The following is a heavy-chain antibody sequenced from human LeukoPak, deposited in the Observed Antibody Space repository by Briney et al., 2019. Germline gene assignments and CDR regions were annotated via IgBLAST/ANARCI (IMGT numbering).Heavy chain of an antibody. V-gene: IGHV5-10-1*01. CDR1: GYSFTSYW. CDR2: IDPSDSYT. J-gene: IGHJ4*02. CDR3: ARHFDIVVVPAAMHGFDY. Sequence: GESLKISGKGSGYSFTSYWISWVRQMPGKGLEWRGRIDPSDSYTNYSPSFQAHVTISADKSISTAYLQWSTLKASDTAMYYCARHFDIVVVPAAMHGFDYWGQGTLVTVSS. D-gene: IGHD2-2*01.